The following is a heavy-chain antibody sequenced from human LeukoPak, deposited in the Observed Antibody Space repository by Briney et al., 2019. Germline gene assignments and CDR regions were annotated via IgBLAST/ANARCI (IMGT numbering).Heavy chain of an antibody. J-gene: IGHJ4*02. CDR1: GYSISHGYY. CDR2: IDQSGST. V-gene: IGHV4-38-2*01. D-gene: IGHD5-18*01. Sequence: PSGTLSLTCAVSGYSISHGYYWGWIRPPPAKGLEGIGSIDQSGSTYYNPSLKSRLPISGDTSRHQISLRLRVVTATDTAVYYCARGDFYNYGKPFDSWGQGIMVTVSS. CDR3: ARGDFYNYGKPFDS.